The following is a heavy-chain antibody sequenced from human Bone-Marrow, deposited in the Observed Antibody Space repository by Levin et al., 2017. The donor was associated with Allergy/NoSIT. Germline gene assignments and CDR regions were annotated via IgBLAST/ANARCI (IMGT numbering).Heavy chain of an antibody. CDR1: GGSISSSNW. Sequence: SETLSLTCAVSGGSISSSNWWSWVRQPPGKGLEWIGEIYHSGSTNYNPSLKSRVTISVDKSKNQFSLKLSSVTAADTAVYYCARGYWLSLERRTHYYYYGMDVWGQGTTVTVSS. V-gene: IGHV4-4*02. CDR2: IYHSGST. CDR3: ARGYWLSLERRTHYYYYGMDV. J-gene: IGHJ6*02. D-gene: IGHD1-1*01.